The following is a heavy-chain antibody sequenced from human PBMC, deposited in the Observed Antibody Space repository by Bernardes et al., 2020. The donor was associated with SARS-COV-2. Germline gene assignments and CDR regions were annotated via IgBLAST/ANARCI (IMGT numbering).Heavy chain of an antibody. CDR2: INTGGGTK. Sequence: GSVRVSCAASGFTFTSSVMNWVRQAPGKGLEWMGYINTGGGTKYYADYVKGRFTISRDTAKSSLYLQMNSLRAEYTAVYYCTREYTYGFDSWGQGTVVTVSS. J-gene: IGHJ4*02. CDR1: GFTFTSSV. V-gene: IGHV3-48*03. D-gene: IGHD5-18*01. CDR3: TREYTYGFDS.